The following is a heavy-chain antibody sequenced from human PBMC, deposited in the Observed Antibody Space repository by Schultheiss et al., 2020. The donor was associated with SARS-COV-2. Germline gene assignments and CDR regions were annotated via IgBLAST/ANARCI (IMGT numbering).Heavy chain of an antibody. V-gene: IGHV4-4*02. D-gene: IGHD1-1*01. CDR2: TNDRGNT. Sequence: GSLRLSCAVSGGSISSSNWWSWVRQPPGKGLEWIGETNDRGNTNYNPSLKSRITISVDKSKNQFSLKLSSVTAADTAIYYCAGAATYNLNVWGQGTLVTVSS. CDR1: GGSISSSNW. J-gene: IGHJ4*02. CDR3: AGAATYNLNV.